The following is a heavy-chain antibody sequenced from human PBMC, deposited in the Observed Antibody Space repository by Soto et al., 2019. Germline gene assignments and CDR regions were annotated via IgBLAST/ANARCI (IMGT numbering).Heavy chain of an antibody. Sequence: ASVKVSCKASGGTFSSYAISWVRQAPGQGLVWMGGIILIFGTANYAQKFQGRVPITADEFTSTAYMELSTLRSEDTAVYYCARGRDDYSNYSGMDVWGQGTTVTVSS. V-gene: IGHV1-69*13. J-gene: IGHJ6*02. CDR3: ARGRDDYSNYSGMDV. CDR1: GGTFSSYA. D-gene: IGHD4-4*01. CDR2: IILIFGTA.